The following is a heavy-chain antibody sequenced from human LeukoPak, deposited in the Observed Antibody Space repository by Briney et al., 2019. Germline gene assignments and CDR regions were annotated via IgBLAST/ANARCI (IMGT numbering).Heavy chain of an antibody. CDR1: GYTFTSYG. Sequence: ASVKVSCKASGYTFTSYGISWVRQAPGQGLEWMGWMSAYNGNTNYAQKLQGRVTMTTDTSTSTAYMELRSLRSDDTAVYYCARKIPSYCSSTSCYTYFDYWGQGTLVTVSS. J-gene: IGHJ4*02. CDR3: ARKIPSYCSSTSCYTYFDY. D-gene: IGHD2-2*02. CDR2: MSAYNGNT. V-gene: IGHV1-18*01.